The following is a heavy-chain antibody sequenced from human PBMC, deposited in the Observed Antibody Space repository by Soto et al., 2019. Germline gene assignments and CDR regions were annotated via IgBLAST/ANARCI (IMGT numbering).Heavy chain of an antibody. D-gene: IGHD3-3*01. J-gene: IGHJ4*02. CDR1: GGSFSCYD. CDR2: INHSGST. Sequence: SETLSLTCAVDGGSFSCYDWSWIRQPPGKGLEWIGEINHSGSTNYNPSLKSRVTISVDTSKNQFSLKLSSVTAADTAVYYCARERGYYDFWSGYRYYFDYWGQGTLVTVSS. V-gene: IGHV4-34*01. CDR3: ARERGYYDFWSGYRYYFDY.